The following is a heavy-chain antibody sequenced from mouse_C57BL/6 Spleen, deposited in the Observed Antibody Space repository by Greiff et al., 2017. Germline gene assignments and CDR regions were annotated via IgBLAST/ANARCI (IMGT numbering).Heavy chain of an antibody. J-gene: IGHJ3*01. Sequence: VQLQQSGPELVKPGASVKISCKASGYSFTGYYMNWVKQSPEKSLEWIGDINPSTGGTTYNQKFKAKATLTVDKSSSTAYMQLKSLTSEDSAVYYCARRGDYVAWFAYWGQGTLVTVSA. CDR1: GYSFTGYY. D-gene: IGHD2-4*01. CDR3: ARRGDYVAWFAY. CDR2: INPSTGGT. V-gene: IGHV1-42*01.